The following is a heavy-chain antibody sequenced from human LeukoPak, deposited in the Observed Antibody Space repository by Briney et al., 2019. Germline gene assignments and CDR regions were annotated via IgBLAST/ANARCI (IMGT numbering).Heavy chain of an antibody. CDR3: ARDGGMVRGVPANWFDP. Sequence: SETLSLTCTVSGGSISTYYWSWIRQPPGKGLEWIGYIYYSGSTYYNPSLKSRVTISVDTSKNQFSLKLSSVTAADTAVYYCARDGGMVRGVPANWFDPWGQGTLVTVSS. D-gene: IGHD3-10*01. CDR2: IYYSGST. V-gene: IGHV4-59*12. J-gene: IGHJ5*02. CDR1: GGSISTYY.